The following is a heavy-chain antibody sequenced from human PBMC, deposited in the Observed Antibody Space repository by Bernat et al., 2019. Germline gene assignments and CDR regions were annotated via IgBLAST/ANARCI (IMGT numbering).Heavy chain of an antibody. J-gene: IGHJ4*02. CDR1: GFTFSSYA. CDR2: ISYDGSNI. D-gene: IGHD4/OR15-4a*01. Sequence: QVQLVESGGGVVQPGRSLRLSCAASGFTFSSYAMHWVRQAPGKGLEWVAVISYDGSNIYYADSVKGRFTISRDNSKNTLYLQMNSLRAEDTAVYYCAKSGLWDIDYWGQGTLVTVSS. V-gene: IGHV3-30-3*02. CDR3: AKSGLWDIDY.